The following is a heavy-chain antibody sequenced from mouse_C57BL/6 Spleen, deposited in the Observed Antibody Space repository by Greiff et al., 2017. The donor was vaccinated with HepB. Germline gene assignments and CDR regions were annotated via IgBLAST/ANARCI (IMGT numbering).Heavy chain of an antibody. Sequence: EVQLVESGGGLVQPGGSLSLSCAASGFTFTDYYMSWVRQPPGKALEWLGFIRNKANGYTTEYSASVKGRFTISRDNSQSILYLQMNALRAEDSATYYCARHYYGSSYDAMDYWGQGTSVTVSS. D-gene: IGHD1-1*01. CDR1: GFTFTDYY. J-gene: IGHJ4*01. CDR2: IRNKANGYTT. V-gene: IGHV7-3*01. CDR3: ARHYYGSSYDAMDY.